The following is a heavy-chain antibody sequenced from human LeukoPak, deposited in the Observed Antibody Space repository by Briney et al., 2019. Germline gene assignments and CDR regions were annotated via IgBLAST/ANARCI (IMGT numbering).Heavy chain of an antibody. CDR2: IYHSGST. CDR3: ASALFIENAFDI. V-gene: IGHV4-59*01. CDR1: GASISSYY. Sequence: ASETLSLTCTVSGASISSYYWSWLRQPPGKGVEWIGYIYHSGSTVYRPSLKSRVTISVDTSKHQFPLKLSSVTAADTAVYYCASALFIENAFDIWGQGTMVTVSS. D-gene: IGHD1-26*01. J-gene: IGHJ3*02.